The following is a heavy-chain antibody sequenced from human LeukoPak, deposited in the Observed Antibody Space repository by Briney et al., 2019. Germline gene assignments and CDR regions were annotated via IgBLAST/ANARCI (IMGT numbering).Heavy chain of an antibody. CDR3: ARWEYSSSWPHFDY. D-gene: IGHD6-13*01. CDR1: GGTFSSYA. CDR2: IIPIFGTA. J-gene: IGHJ4*02. V-gene: IGHV1-69*05. Sequence: GASVKVSCKASGGTFSSYAISWVRQAPGQGLEWMGGIIPIFGTANYAQKFQGRVTITTDESTSTAYMELRSLRSEDTAVYYCARWEYSSSWPHFDYWGQGTLVTVSS.